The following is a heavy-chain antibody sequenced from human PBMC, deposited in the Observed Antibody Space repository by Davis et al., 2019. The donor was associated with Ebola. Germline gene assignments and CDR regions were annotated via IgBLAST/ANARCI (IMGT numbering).Heavy chain of an antibody. J-gene: IGHJ2*01. V-gene: IGHV4-59*11. CDR1: GGSISSHY. CDR2: INYSGST. D-gene: IGHD4-17*01. CDR3: ARMPTVTADHWYFDL. Sequence: SETLSLTCTVSGGSISSHYWTWIRQPPGKGLEWIGHINYSGSTNYNPSLKSRVITSVDTSKNQFSLNLSSVTAADTAVYYCARMPTVTADHWYFDLWGRGTLVTVSS.